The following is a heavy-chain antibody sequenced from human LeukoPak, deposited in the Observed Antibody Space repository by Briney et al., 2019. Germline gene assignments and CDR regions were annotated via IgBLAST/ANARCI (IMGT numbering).Heavy chain of an antibody. D-gene: IGHD3-10*01. V-gene: IGHV3-66*01. Sequence: ETLSLTCTVSGGSISSYYWSWVRQAPGKGLEWVSVIYSGGSTYYADSVKGRFTISRDNSKNTLYLQMNSLRAEDTAVYYCATAMGPYYYYGMDVWGQGTTVTVSS. J-gene: IGHJ6*02. CDR2: IYSGGST. CDR3: ATAMGPYYYYGMDV. CDR1: GGSISSYY.